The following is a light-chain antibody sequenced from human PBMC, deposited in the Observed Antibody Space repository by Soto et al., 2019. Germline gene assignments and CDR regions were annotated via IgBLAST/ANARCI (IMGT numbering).Light chain of an antibody. V-gene: IGLV2-14*01. CDR2: GVG. CDR3: SSYTPSSALV. Sequence: QSALTQPASVSGSPAQSITISCTGTTSDVGGYNYVSWYQQHPGKAPKLMIYGVGNRPSGVSNRFAGSKSGNTASLTISGLQAEDEADYYCSSYTPSSALVFGGGTKVTVL. J-gene: IGLJ3*02. CDR1: TSDVGGYNY.